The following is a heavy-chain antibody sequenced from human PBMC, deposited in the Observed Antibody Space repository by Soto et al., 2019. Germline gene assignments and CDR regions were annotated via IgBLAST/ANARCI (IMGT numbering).Heavy chain of an antibody. CDR2: FDPEDGET. V-gene: IGHV1-24*01. D-gene: IGHD3-10*01. CDR1: AYTQPEWP. Sequence: VDSKVSAYTQPEWPMHWVRQAPGKGLEWMGGFDPEDGETIYAQKFQGRVTMTEDTSTDTAYMELSSLRSEDTAVYYCATGKESPPYYYYGMDVWVQGPSVTGS. CDR3: ATGKESPPYYYYGMDV. J-gene: IGHJ6*02.